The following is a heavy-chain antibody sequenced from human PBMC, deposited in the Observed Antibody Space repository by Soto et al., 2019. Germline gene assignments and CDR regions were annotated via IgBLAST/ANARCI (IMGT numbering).Heavy chain of an antibody. CDR3: ARALLRHAGSNYKRGFDP. V-gene: IGHV4-59*01. J-gene: IGHJ5*02. CDR2: IYYDGTA. CDR1: GGSFSPNY. Sequence: SETLSLTCTVSGGSFSPNYWSWIRQPPGNGLEWVGYIYYDGTARHNPSLKSRVTISVDTSTNQFSLKLSSVTAADTAVYYCARALLRHAGSNYKRGFDPWGQGTLGTVAS. D-gene: IGHD3-10*01.